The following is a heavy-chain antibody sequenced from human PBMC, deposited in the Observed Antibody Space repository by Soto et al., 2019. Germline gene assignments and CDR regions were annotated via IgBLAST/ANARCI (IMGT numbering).Heavy chain of an antibody. Sequence: QVQLVQSGAEVKKPGSSVKVSCKASGGTFSSYAISWVRQAPGQGLEWMGWIIPIFGTANYAQKFQGRVTITADKSTSTAYMELSSLRSEDTAVYYCARANGYCSGGSCYSGAFDIWGQGTMVTVSS. J-gene: IGHJ3*02. CDR2: IIPIFGTA. CDR3: ARANGYCSGGSCYSGAFDI. D-gene: IGHD2-15*01. CDR1: GGTFSSYA. V-gene: IGHV1-69*06.